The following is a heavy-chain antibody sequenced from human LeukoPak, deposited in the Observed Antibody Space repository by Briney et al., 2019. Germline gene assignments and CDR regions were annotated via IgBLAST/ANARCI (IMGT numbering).Heavy chain of an antibody. V-gene: IGHV4-4*07. D-gene: IGHD6-19*01. J-gene: IGHJ5*02. CDR1: GGSISDHY. Sequence: SETLSLTCTVSGGSISDHYWSWIRQPSGKGLEWIGRIYSSGSANYSPSLKSQVSMSVDTSKNYFSLNLTSVTTAHTALYFCARDVRYASGWSTPESWGQGILVTVSS. CDR3: ARDVRYASGWSTPES. CDR2: IYSSGSA.